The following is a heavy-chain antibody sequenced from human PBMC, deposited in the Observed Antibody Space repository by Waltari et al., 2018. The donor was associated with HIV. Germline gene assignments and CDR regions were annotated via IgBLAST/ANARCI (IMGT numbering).Heavy chain of an antibody. J-gene: IGHJ6*02. D-gene: IGHD1-26*01. Sequence: EIQLVQSGAEVKEPRESLKISCKGFGYSFTSYWIGRVRQMPGKGLEWIGIIYPGDSDTRYSPSFQGQVTISADKSINTAYLQWSRLKASDTAIYYCARYRYSGSYSPYNYDMDVWGHGTTVTVSS. CDR3: ARYRYSGSYSPYNYDMDV. V-gene: IGHV5-51*03. CDR2: IYPGDSDT. CDR1: GYSFTSYW.